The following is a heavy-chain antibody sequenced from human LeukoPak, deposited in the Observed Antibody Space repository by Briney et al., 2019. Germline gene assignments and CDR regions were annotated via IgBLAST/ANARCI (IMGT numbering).Heavy chain of an antibody. D-gene: IGHD6-13*01. CDR3: ARDHMAAEVDWFEP. Sequence: SETLSLTCTVSGGSISSYYWSWIRQPPGKGLEWIGYIYTSGSTNYNPSLKSRVTISVDTSKNQFSLKLSSVTAADTAVYYCARDHMAAEVDWFEPWGEGTLVTVSS. J-gene: IGHJ5*02. CDR1: GGSISSYY. CDR2: IYTSGST. V-gene: IGHV4-4*09.